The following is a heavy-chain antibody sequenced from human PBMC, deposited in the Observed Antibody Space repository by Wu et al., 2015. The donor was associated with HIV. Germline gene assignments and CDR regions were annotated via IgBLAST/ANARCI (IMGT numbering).Heavy chain of an antibody. CDR1: AYSFIDYY. J-gene: IGHJ5*02. V-gene: IGHV1-46*01. Sequence: QVHLVQSGAEVKKPGASVKISCKASAYSFIDYYIHWVRQAPGHGLEWMGIINPSGGSTSYAQKFQGRVTMTRDTSTATVYMELRSLRSEDTAVYSCARAGGFCSGTSCLDLWGQGTLVTVFS. CDR3: ARAGGFCSGTSCLDL. CDR2: INPSGGST. D-gene: IGHD2-2*01.